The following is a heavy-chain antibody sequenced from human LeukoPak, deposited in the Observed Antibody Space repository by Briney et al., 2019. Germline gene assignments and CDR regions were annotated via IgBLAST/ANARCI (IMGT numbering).Heavy chain of an antibody. CDR3: ARDNSVEDTAWWFDP. CDR2: INPSGGST. V-gene: IGHV1-46*01. Sequence: GASMKVSCKASGYTFTSYYMHWVRQAPGQGLEWMGIINPSGGSTSYAQKFQGRVTMTRDMSTSTDHMELSSLRSEDTAVYYCARDNSVEDTAWWFDPWGQGTLVTVSS. CDR1: GYTFTSYY. J-gene: IGHJ5*02. D-gene: IGHD4-23*01.